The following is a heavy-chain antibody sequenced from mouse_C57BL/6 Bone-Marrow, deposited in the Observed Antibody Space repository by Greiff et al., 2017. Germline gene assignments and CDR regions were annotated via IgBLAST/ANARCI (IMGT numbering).Heavy chain of an antibody. J-gene: IGHJ4*01. Sequence: EVMLVESGGDLVKPGGSLKLSCAASGFTFSSYGMSWVRQTPDTRLEWVATISSGGSYTYYPDSVKGRFTISRDNAKNTLYLQMSSLKSEDTAMYYCARESMDYWGQGTSVTVSS. CDR2: ISSGGSYT. V-gene: IGHV5-6*01. CDR1: GFTFSSYG. CDR3: ARESMDY.